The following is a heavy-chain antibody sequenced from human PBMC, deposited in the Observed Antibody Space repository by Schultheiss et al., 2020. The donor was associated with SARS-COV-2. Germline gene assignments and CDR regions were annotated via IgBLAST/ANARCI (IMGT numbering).Heavy chain of an antibody. D-gene: IGHD4-23*01. CDR2: IEWDDDK. V-gene: IGHV2-70*04. J-gene: IGHJ4*02. CDR1: GFSLSTSGMR. CDR3: ARSTTVGGDFDY. Sequence: SGPTLVKPTQTLTVTCTFSGFSLSTSGMRVSWIRQPPGKALEWLARIEWDDDKFYSTSLETRLTISKDTSKNQVVLTMTNIDPVDTATYYCARSTTVGGDFDYWGQGTLVTVSS.